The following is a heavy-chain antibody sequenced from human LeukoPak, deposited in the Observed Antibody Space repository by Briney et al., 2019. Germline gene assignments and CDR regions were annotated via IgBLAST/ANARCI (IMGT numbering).Heavy chain of an antibody. V-gene: IGHV1-18*01. Sequence: ASVKVPCKASGYTFTSYGISWVRQAPGQGLEWMGWISAYNGNTNYAQKLQGRVTMTTDTSTSTAYMELRSLRSDDTAVCYCARDHKSYRDAFDIWGQGTMVTVSS. CDR2: ISAYNGNT. J-gene: IGHJ3*02. D-gene: IGHD1-26*01. CDR1: GYTFTSYG. CDR3: ARDHKSYRDAFDI.